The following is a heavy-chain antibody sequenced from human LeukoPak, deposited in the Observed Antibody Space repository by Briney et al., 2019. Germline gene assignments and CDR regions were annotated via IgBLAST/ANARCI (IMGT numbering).Heavy chain of an antibody. CDR1: GFTFSSYW. V-gene: IGHV3-74*01. CDR3: AREDEMGGQPANLDY. D-gene: IGHD5-24*01. CDR2: INSDGSST. J-gene: IGHJ4*02. Sequence: GGSLRLSCAASGFTFSSYWMHWVRQAPGKGLVWVSRINSDGSSTSYADSVKGRFTISRDNAKNTLYLQMNSLRAEDTAVYYCAREDEMGGQPANLDYWGQGTLVTVSS.